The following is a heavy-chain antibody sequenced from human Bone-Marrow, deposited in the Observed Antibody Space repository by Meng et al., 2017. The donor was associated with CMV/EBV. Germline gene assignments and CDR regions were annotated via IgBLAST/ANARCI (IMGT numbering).Heavy chain of an antibody. CDR1: GGTFSSYT. D-gene: IGHD3-16*01. Sequence: SVKVSCKASGGTFSSYTISWVRQAPGQGLEWMGRIIPILGLSTYAQRFQGRVTITADRSTGTGYMEVPSLRFDDTAVYYCVTYQYDSGWTEDSWGQGTLVTVSS. V-gene: IGHV1-69*02. J-gene: IGHJ4*02. CDR2: IIPILGLS. CDR3: VTYQYDSGWTEDS.